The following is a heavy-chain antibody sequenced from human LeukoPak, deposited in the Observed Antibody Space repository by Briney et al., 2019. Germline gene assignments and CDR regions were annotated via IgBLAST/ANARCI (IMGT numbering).Heavy chain of an antibody. D-gene: IGHD5-24*01. Sequence: GGSLRLSCAASRFTFSSYSMNWVRQAPGKGLEWVSSISSSSSTYIYYADSVKGRFTISRDNSKNTLYLQMNSLRAEDTAVYYCAKFRDGYNFRNDAFDIWGQGTMVTVSS. V-gene: IGHV3-21*01. CDR2: ISSSSSTYI. CDR1: RFTFSSYS. J-gene: IGHJ3*02. CDR3: AKFRDGYNFRNDAFDI.